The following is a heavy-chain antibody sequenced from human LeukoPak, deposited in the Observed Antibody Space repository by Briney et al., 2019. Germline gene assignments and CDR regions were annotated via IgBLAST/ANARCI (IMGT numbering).Heavy chain of an antibody. V-gene: IGHV3-53*01. Sequence: PGGSLRLSCAASGFTVSRNYMSWVRQAPGKGLEWVSVLYSDGSTYHADSVKGRFTISRDNAKNSLYLQMNSLRAEDTAVYYCAREEWSGWYRVDYWGQGTLVTVSS. CDR3: AREEWSGWYRVDY. CDR1: GFTVSRNY. D-gene: IGHD6-19*01. CDR2: LYSDGST. J-gene: IGHJ4*02.